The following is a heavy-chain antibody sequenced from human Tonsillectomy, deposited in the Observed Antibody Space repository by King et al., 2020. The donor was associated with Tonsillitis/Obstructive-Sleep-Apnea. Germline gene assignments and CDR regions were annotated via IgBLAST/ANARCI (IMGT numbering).Heavy chain of an antibody. CDR1: GFTFSNAW. Sequence: VQLVESGGGLVKPGGSLRLSCAASGFTFSNAWMSWGRQAPGKGLEGVGLIKSKTDGGTTDYAAPVKGRFTISRDDSKNTLNLQMNSQKTEDTAVYYCSTGISNSTSGGVDYWGQGTLVTVSS. CDR3: STGISNSTSGGVDY. V-gene: IGHV3-15*01. CDR2: IKSKTDGGTT. D-gene: IGHD2-2*01. J-gene: IGHJ4*02.